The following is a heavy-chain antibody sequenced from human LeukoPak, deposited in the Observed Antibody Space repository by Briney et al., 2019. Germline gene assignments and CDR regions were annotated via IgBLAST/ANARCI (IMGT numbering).Heavy chain of an antibody. Sequence: SETLSLTCAVYGGSFSGYYWSWIRQPPGKGLEWIGEINHSGNTNYNPSLKSRVTISVDTSKNQFYLTLSSVTAADTAVYYCARGGWELLRRKINWFDPWGQGTLVTVSS. CDR1: GGSFSGYY. D-gene: IGHD1-26*01. V-gene: IGHV4-34*01. CDR2: INHSGNT. CDR3: ARGGWELLRRKINWFDP. J-gene: IGHJ5*02.